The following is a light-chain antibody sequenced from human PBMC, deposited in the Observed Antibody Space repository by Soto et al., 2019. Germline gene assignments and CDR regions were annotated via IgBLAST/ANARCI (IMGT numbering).Light chain of an antibody. CDR2: GAS. J-gene: IGKJ1*01. Sequence: ELVMTQSRATLSVSPGEIATVSCRASQTVSGNLAWYQQRPGQAPRLLIYGASTRATGIPARFSGSGSGTEFTLTISSLQSEDFAVYYCQQYNNWPPWTFGQGTKVDI. CDR1: QTVSGN. CDR3: QQYNNWPPWT. V-gene: IGKV3-15*01.